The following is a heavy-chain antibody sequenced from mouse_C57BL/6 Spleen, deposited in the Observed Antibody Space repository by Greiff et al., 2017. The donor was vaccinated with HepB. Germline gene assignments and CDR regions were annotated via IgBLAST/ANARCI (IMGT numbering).Heavy chain of an antibody. CDR1: GYAFTNYL. V-gene: IGHV1-54*01. CDR2: INPGSGGT. CDR3: ARSNDYSNYWFAY. Sequence: VQLQQSGAELVRPGTSVKVSCKASGYAFTNYLIEWVKQRPGQGLEWIGVINPGSGGTNYNEKLKGTATLTADKSSSTAYMQLSSLTSEDAAVYFCARSNDYSNYWFAYWGQGTLVTVSA. J-gene: IGHJ3*01. D-gene: IGHD2-5*01.